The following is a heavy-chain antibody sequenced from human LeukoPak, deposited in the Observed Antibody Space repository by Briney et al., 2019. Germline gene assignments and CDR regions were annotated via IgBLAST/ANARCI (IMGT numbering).Heavy chain of an antibody. D-gene: IGHD6-13*01. CDR2: IYTSGST. CDR3: ARGGGSSWYRALLDI. CDR1: GGSMSTYY. V-gene: IGHV4-4*07. J-gene: IGHJ3*02. Sequence: SETLSLTCNVSGGSMSTYYWSWIRQPAGKGREGIGRIYTSGSTNYNPSFKSRGTMSVDTSNKQFSLKLRSVTAADTAVYYCARGGGSSWYRALLDIWGQGTMVTVSS.